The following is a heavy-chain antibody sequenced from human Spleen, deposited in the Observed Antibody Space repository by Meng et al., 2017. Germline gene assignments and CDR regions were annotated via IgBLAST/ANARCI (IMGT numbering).Heavy chain of an antibody. CDR3: ARAAVSGTFDY. V-gene: IGHV1-46*01. D-gene: IGHD2-15*01. CDR2: INPNVGDT. Sequence: QVQVVQSGAEVKGPGASVKVSCKASGYTFTSYFIHWVRQAPGQGLEWMGLINPNVGDTTYAQKFQGRITMTRDTATSTVYMDLSSLRSEDRAVYYCARAAVSGTFDYWGQGTLVTVSS. CDR1: GYTFTSYF. J-gene: IGHJ4*02.